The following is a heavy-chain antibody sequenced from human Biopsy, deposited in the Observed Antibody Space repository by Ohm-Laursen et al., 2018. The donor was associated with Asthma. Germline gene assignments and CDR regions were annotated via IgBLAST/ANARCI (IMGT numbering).Heavy chain of an antibody. CDR3: ARKAGSCISKACYSLDF. CDR1: GGTFNTYV. Sequence: SVKVSCNSLGGTFNTYVIGWVRQAPGQGLEWMGGINSVFGTTTYPQKFQDRVTITVDDSTSTVYMELSSLRSEDPAVYYCARKAGSCISKACYSLDFWGQGTLVTVSS. D-gene: IGHD2-15*01. V-gene: IGHV1-69*13. J-gene: IGHJ4*02. CDR2: INSVFGTT.